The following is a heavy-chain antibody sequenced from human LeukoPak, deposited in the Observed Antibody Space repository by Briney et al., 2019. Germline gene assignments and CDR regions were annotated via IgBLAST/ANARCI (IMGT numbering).Heavy chain of an antibody. CDR2: ISSSGNTI. D-gene: IGHD6-19*01. J-gene: IGHJ4*02. CDR1: GFNFSDYF. V-gene: IGHV3-11*01. Sequence: GGSLRLSCAASGFNFSDYFMSWIRQAPGKGLEWVSYISSSGNTIYYADSVKGRFTISRDNAKNSLYLQMNSLRAEDTAEYYCARVTYDSGWYYSGGYWGQGTLVTVSS. CDR3: ARVTYDSGWYYSGGY.